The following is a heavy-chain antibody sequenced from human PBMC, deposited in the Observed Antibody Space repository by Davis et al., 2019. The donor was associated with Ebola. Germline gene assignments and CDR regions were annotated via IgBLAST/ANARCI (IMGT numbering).Heavy chain of an antibody. J-gene: IGHJ6*02. CDR3: AKDKGLGCSSTSCYKDYYYGMDV. V-gene: IGHV3-30*18. CDR2: ISYDGSNK. CDR1: GFTFSSYG. Sequence: PGGSLRLSCAASGFTFSSYGMHWVRQAPGKGLEWVAVISYDGSNKYYADSVKGRFTISRDNSKNTLYLQMNSLRAEDTAVYYCAKDKGLGCSSTSCYKDYYYGMDVWGQGTTVTVSS. D-gene: IGHD2-2*02.